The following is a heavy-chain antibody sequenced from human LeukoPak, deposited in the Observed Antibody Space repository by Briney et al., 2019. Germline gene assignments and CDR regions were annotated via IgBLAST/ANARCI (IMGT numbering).Heavy chain of an antibody. CDR2: IKSKTDGGTT. J-gene: IGHJ4*02. CDR1: GFTFSNAW. Sequence: GGSLRLSCAASGFTFSNAWMSWVRQAPGKGLEWVGRIKSKTDGGTTDYAAPVKGRFTISRDDSKNTPYLQMNSLKTEDTAAYYCTTDPSLKATPNYWGQGTLVTVSS. CDR3: TTDPSLKATPNY. V-gene: IGHV3-15*01.